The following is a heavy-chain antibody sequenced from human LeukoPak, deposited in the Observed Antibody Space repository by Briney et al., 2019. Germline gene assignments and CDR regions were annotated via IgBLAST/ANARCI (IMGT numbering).Heavy chain of an antibody. CDR1: GGSISSGDYY. CDR2: IYYSGST. J-gene: IGHJ4*02. D-gene: IGHD3-10*01. V-gene: IGHV4-30-4*01. CDR3: ARASITMVRGVIGMLFDY. Sequence: SETLSLTCTVSGGSISSGDYYWSWIRQPPGKGLEWYGYIYYSGSTYYNPSLKSRVTISVDTSKNQFSLKLSSVTAADTAVYYCARASITMVRGVIGMLFDYWGQGTLVTVSS.